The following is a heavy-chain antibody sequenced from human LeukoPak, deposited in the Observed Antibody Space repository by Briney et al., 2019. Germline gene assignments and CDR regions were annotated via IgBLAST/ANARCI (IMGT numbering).Heavy chain of an antibody. Sequence: SETLSLTCTVSGGSIISTNYYWGWIRQPPGKGLEWIGNIYYSGSTYYSPSLKSRVTISVETSKNQFSLKLSSVTAADTAVYYCARLNRDLAAVGNRDALDIWGQGTMVTVSS. D-gene: IGHD6-13*01. CDR3: ARLNRDLAAVGNRDALDI. CDR1: GGSIISTNYY. J-gene: IGHJ3*02. CDR2: IYYSGST. V-gene: IGHV4-39*01.